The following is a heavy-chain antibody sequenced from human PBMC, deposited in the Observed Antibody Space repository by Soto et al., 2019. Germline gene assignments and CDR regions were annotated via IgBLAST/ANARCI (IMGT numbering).Heavy chain of an antibody. CDR2: IYYSGST. CDR3: ARAWGYYFDY. V-gene: IGHV4-59*01. D-gene: IGHD3-16*01. Sequence: SETLSLTCTFSGGSISSYYWSWIRQPPGKGLEWIGYIYYSGSTNYNPSLKSRVTISVDTSKNQFSLKLSSVTAADTAVYYCARAWGYYFDYWGQGTLVTVSS. J-gene: IGHJ4*02. CDR1: GGSISSYY.